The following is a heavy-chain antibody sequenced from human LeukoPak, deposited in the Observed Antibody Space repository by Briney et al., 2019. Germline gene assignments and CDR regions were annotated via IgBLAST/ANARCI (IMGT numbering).Heavy chain of an antibody. D-gene: IGHD5-18*01. CDR2: INTNTGNP. J-gene: IGHJ4*02. V-gene: IGHV7-4-1*02. CDR3: ARVPIQLWWIFDY. CDR1: GYTFTSYA. Sequence: AASVKVSFKATGYTFTSYAMNWVRQAPGQGLEWMGWINTNTGNPTYAQGFTGRFVFSLDTSVSTAYLQISSLKAEDTAVYYCARVPIQLWWIFDYWGQGTLVTVSS.